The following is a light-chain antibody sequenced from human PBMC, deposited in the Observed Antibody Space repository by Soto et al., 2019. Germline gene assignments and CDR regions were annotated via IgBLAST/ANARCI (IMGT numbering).Light chain of an antibody. Sequence: EIVLTQSPATLSLSPGERATLSCGASQSISSTYLAWYQHKPGLAPNLIIYDGSNRATVIPDRFIGRGSGTDFTLTISRLEPEDFAVYYCQQYSSSPWTFGQGTKVEIK. CDR1: QSISSTY. J-gene: IGKJ1*01. V-gene: IGKV3D-20*01. CDR3: QQYSSSPWT. CDR2: DGS.